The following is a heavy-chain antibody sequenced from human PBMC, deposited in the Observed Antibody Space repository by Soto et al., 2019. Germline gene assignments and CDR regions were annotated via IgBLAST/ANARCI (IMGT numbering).Heavy chain of an antibody. CDR2: INPNSGGT. J-gene: IGHJ4*02. CDR1: GYTFTGYY. V-gene: IGHV1-2*04. CDR3: ARGRLMARTGSEDSYDY. Sequence: ASVKVSCKASGYTFTGYYMHWVRQAPGQGLEWMGWINPNSGGTNYAQKFQGWVTMTRDTFISTAYMELSRLRSDDTAVYYCARGRLMARTGSEDSYDYWGQGTLVTVSS. D-gene: IGHD3-16*01.